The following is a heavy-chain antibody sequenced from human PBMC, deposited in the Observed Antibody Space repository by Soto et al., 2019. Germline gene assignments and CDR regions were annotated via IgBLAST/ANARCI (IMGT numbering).Heavy chain of an antibody. J-gene: IGHJ3*02. V-gene: IGHV1-8*01. CDR2: LNPNSGST. CDR1: GYTFTSYD. CDR3: ARERGAFDI. Sequence: QVQLVQSGAEVKKPGASVKVSCKASGYTFTSYDINWVRQATGQGLEWMGWLNPNSGSTAYAQKFQGRVTMIRNTSISTAYMELSSLRSENTAVYYCARERGAFDIWGQGTMVTVSS.